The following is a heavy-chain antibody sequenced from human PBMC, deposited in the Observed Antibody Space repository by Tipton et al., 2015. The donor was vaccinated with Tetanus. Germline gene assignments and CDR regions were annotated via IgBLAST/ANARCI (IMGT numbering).Heavy chain of an antibody. CDR2: IYPGDFEI. D-gene: IGHD1-1*01. J-gene: IGHJ4*02. Sequence: VQLVQSGAEVKKSGESLKISCKASGYSFTSYWIGWVRQMPGKGLEWMGIIYPGDFEIRYSPSFQGQVTISADKSINTAYLQWNSLRASDTATYYCAKVSAPGTIATGNFDYWGQGTPVTVSS. CDR1: GYSFTSYW. CDR3: AKVSAPGTIATGNFDY. V-gene: IGHV5-51*01.